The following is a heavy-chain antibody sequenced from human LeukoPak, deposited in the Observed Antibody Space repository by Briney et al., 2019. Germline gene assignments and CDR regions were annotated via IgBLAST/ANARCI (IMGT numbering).Heavy chain of an antibody. CDR1: GFTVSSNY. D-gene: IGHD2-2*01. V-gene: IGHV3-53*04. CDR2: IYSAGNT. CDR3: ASQYCSSTSCYFYFDY. Sequence: GGSLRLSCVASGFTVSSNYMSWVRQAPGKGLEWVSVIYSAGNTYYADSVKSRFTISRHNSKNTLYLQMNSLRVGDTAVYYCASQYCSSTSCYFYFDYWGQGTLVTVSS. J-gene: IGHJ4*02.